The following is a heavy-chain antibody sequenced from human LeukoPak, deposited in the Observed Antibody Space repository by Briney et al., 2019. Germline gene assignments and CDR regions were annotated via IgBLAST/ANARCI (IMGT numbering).Heavy chain of an antibody. CDR2: IYYSGST. Sequence: SETLSLTCTVSGGSISSSSYYWGWIRQPPGKGLEWIGSIYYSGSTYYTPSLKSRVTISVDTSKNQFSLKLSSVTAADTAVYYCARRYFYDSGGYYYYFDYWGQGTLVTVSS. CDR1: GGSISSSSYY. V-gene: IGHV4-39*01. J-gene: IGHJ4*02. CDR3: ARRYFYDSGGYYYYFDY. D-gene: IGHD3-22*01.